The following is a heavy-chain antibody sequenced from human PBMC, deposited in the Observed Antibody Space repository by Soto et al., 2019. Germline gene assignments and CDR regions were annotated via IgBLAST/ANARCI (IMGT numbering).Heavy chain of an antibody. J-gene: IGHJ4*02. CDR1: GFTFTNYG. CDR2: IRGSGGST. Sequence: GGSLRLSCAASGFTFTNYGMTWVRQAPGKGLEWVSGIRGSGGSTYYADSVKGRFTISRDISKSMLYLQMNSLRAEDTAVYYCAKISAAELRYFDYWGQGTLVTVSS. CDR3: AKISAAELRYFDY. V-gene: IGHV3-23*01. D-gene: IGHD6-13*01.